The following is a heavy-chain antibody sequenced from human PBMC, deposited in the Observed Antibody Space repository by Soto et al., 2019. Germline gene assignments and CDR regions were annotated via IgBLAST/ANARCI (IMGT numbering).Heavy chain of an antibody. J-gene: IGHJ4*02. V-gene: IGHV4-31*03. CDR3: AREGGGYCSGGSCQVDY. Sequence: SETLSLTCTVSGGSISSGGYYWSWIRQHPGKGLEWIGYIYYSGSTYYNPSLKSRVTISVDTSKNQFSLKLSSVTAADTAVYYCAREGGGYCSGGSCQVDYWGQGTLVTVS. D-gene: IGHD2-15*01. CDR2: IYYSGST. CDR1: GGSISSGGYY.